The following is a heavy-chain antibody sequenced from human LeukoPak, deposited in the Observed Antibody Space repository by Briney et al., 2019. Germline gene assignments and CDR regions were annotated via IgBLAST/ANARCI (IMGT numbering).Heavy chain of an antibody. CDR3: ARRSRALGAFDI. CDR1: GGSFSGYY. D-gene: IGHD1-14*01. CDR2: INHSGST. J-gene: IGHJ3*02. V-gene: IGHV4-34*01. Sequence: PSETLSLTCAVYGGSFSGYYWSWIRQPPGKGLEWIGEINHSGSTNYNPYLKSRVTISVDTSKNQFSLKLSSVTAADTAVYYCARRSRALGAFDIWGQGTMVTVSS.